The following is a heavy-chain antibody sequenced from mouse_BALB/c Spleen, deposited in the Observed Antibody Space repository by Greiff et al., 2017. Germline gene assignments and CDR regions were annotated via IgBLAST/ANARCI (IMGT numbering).Heavy chain of an antibody. V-gene: IGHV1S137*01. J-gene: IGHJ3*01. CDR1: GYTFTDYA. CDR3: ASGGTPFAY. D-gene: IGHD2-14*01. Sequence: QVQLKQSGAELVRPGVSVKISCKGSGYTFTDYAMHWVKQSHAKSLEWIGVISTYYGDASYNQKFKGKATMTVDKSSSTAYMELARLTSEDSAIYYCASGGTPFAYWGQGTLVTVSA. CDR2: ISTYYGDA.